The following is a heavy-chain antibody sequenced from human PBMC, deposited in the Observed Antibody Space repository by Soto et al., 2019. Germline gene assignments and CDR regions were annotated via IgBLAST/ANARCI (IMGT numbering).Heavy chain of an antibody. V-gene: IGHV3-21*01. CDR1: GFTFSSYS. J-gene: IGHJ5*02. D-gene: IGHD5-18*01. CDR2: ISSSSSYI. Sequence: GGSLRLSCAASGFTFSSYSMNWVRQAPGKGLEWVSSISSSSSYIYYADSVKGRFTISRDNAKNSLYLQMNSLRAEDTAVYYCASSVDTALEFDPWGQGTLVTVSS. CDR3: ASSVDTALEFDP.